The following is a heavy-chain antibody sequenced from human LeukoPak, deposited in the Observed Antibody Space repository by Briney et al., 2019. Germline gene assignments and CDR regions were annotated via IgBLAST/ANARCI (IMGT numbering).Heavy chain of an antibody. J-gene: IGHJ4*02. D-gene: IGHD1-26*01. CDR2: ISYDGSNK. Sequence: GGSLRLSCAASGFTFSSYAMHWVRQAPGKGLEWVAVISYDGSNKYYADSVKGRFTISRDNSKNALYLQINNLRAEDTAVYYCATGGVVVGAGFDYWGQGTLVTVSS. CDR1: GFTFSSYA. V-gene: IGHV3-30*04. CDR3: ATGGVVVGAGFDY.